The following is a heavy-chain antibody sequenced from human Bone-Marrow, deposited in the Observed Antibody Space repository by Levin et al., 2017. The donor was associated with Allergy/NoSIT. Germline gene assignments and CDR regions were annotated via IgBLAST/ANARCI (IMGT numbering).Heavy chain of an antibody. D-gene: IGHD1-20*01. V-gene: IGHV4-39*07. CDR3: ARDHPLGISET. CDR2: VYSSGIT. J-gene: IGHJ1*01. Sequence: SPTLSLTCTVSGGSIRSKTDYWAWIRQPPGKGLEWIGAVYSSGITYYSPSLKNRITISIDVSKNQFSLRLRSVTAADTAVYFCARDHPLGISETWGQGTLVPVST. CDR1: GGSIRSKTDY.